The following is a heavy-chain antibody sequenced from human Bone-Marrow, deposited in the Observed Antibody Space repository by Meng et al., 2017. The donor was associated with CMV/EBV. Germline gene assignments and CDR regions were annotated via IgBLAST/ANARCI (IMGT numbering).Heavy chain of an antibody. CDR3: AGRALGYCSSTSCYGYYYYGMDV. CDR2: IIPILGIA. D-gene: IGHD2-2*01. CDR1: GGTFSSYA. J-gene: IGHJ6*02. Sequence: SVKVSCKASGGTFSSYAISWVRQAPGQGLEWMGGIIPILGIANYAQKFQGRVTITADKSTNTAYMELSSLRSEDTAVYYCAGRALGYCSSTSCYGYYYYGMDVWGQGPTVTVSS. V-gene: IGHV1-69*10.